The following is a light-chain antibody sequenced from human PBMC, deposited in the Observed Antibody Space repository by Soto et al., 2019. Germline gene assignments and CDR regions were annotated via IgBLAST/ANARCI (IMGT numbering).Light chain of an antibody. Sequence: DIQMTQSPSSLSASVGDRCTITCRASQGISSYLAWYQQKPGKFPTLLIYAASTLQSGVPPRLIDSESGTDFTLTIRSLKPDDVATYYCQKYNSPILTFGGRTKVEIK. V-gene: IGKV1-27*01. CDR1: QGISSY. J-gene: IGKJ4*01. CDR2: AAS. CDR3: QKYNSPILT.